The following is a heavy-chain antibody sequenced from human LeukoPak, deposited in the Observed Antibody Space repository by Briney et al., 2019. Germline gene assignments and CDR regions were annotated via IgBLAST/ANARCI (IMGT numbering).Heavy chain of an antibody. D-gene: IGHD3/OR15-3a*01. CDR1: GFTFSAYW. V-gene: IGHV3-7*01. CDR3: ARDIAMDCDRPWAFDI. Sequence: GGSLSLSCAASGFTFSAYWMTWVRQAPGKGLEWVANIKPDVSEKYYVDSVKGRFTISRDNAKNSLYLQMNSLRAEDTAVYYCARDIAMDCDRPWAFDIWGQGTMVTVS. J-gene: IGHJ3*02. CDR2: IKPDVSEK.